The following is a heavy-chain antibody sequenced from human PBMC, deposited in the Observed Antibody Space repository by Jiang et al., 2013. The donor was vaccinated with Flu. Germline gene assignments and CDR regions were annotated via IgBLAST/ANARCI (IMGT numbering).Heavy chain of an antibody. V-gene: IGHV4-34*01. CDR3: ARGAPGYCSGGSCPEGDYFDY. J-gene: IGHJ4*02. Sequence: SLKSRVTISVDTSKNQFSLKLSSVTAADTAVYYCARGAPGYCSGGSCPEGDYFDYWGQGTLVTVSS. D-gene: IGHD2-15*01.